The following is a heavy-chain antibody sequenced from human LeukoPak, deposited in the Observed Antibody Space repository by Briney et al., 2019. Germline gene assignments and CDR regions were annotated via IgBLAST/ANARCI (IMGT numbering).Heavy chain of an antibody. CDR2: IKHDGSEK. CDR3: VSGYCSSINCPVEDWLGV. V-gene: IGHV3-7*03. Sequence: PGGSLRVSCAASGFTFSTYWMSWVRQAPGKGLEWVANIKHDGSEKYYVDSVKGRFTISRDNAKNSLYLQMSSLRVEDTAVYYCVSGYCSSINCPVEDWLGVWGKGTTVTVSS. CDR1: GFTFSTYW. D-gene: IGHD2-2*01. J-gene: IGHJ6*04.